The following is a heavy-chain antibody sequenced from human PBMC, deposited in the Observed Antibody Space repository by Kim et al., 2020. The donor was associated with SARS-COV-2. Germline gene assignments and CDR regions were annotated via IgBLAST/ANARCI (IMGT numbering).Heavy chain of an antibody. CDR3: ARDPNLYCSGGSCYPFDY. D-gene: IGHD2-15*01. J-gene: IGHJ4*02. CDR1: GFTFSSYG. V-gene: IGHV3-33*01. Sequence: GGSLRLSCAASGFTFSSYGMHWVRQAPGKGLEWVAVIWYDGSNKYYADSVKGRFTISRDNSKNTLYLQMNSLRAEDTAVYYCARDPNLYCSGGSCYPFDYWGQGTLVTVSS. CDR2: IWYDGSNK.